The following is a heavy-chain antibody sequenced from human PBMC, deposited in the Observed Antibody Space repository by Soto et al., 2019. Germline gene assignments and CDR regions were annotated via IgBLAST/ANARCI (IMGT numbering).Heavy chain of an antibody. Sequence: QVHLVQSGAEVKKPGASVKVSCKASGYIFINYYIYWVRQAPGQGLEWIGIINPNGGSTNYAQKFRGRVTMARDTSTSTVYMELSSLRYDDTAVYDCARDLAAADYWGQGTLVTVSS. CDR1: GYIFINYY. J-gene: IGHJ4*02. V-gene: IGHV1-46*01. CDR2: INPNGGST. CDR3: ARDLAAADY. D-gene: IGHD6-13*01.